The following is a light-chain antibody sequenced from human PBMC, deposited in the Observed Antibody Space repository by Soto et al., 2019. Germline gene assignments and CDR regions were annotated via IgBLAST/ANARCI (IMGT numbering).Light chain of an antibody. Sequence: EIVLTQSPGTLSLSAGERATLSCRASQSVSNNYLAWYQQKPGQAPRLLIYGASNRATGIPDRFSGSGSGTDFTLTISRLEPEDFAVYYCQQYGSPPPITFGQGTRLEIK. V-gene: IGKV3-20*01. CDR2: GAS. J-gene: IGKJ5*01. CDR3: QQYGSPPPIT. CDR1: QSVSNNY.